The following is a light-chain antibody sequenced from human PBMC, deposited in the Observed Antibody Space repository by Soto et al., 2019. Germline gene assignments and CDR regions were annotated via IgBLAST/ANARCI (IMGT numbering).Light chain of an antibody. CDR1: QSVFYRSTKQNF. J-gene: IGKJ1*01. CDR2: WAS. V-gene: IGKV4-1*01. Sequence: DIVMTQSPDSLAVSLGERVTINCKSSQSVFYRSTKQNFLAWYQQKPGQPPKLLFYWASTRESGVPDRFSGSGSGTDFTLTISSLQAEDVAVYHCQQYHTSPWTFGQGTKVEIK. CDR3: QQYHTSPWT.